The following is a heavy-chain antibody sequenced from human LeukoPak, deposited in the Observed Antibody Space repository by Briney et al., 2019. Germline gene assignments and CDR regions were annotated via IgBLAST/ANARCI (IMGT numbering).Heavy chain of an antibody. CDR1: GFTFSSYG. V-gene: IGHV3-33*01. D-gene: IGHD2-21*01. J-gene: IGHJ6*04. CDR2: IWYDGSNK. CDR3: ARGLQVIYGMDV. Sequence: GGSLRLSCAASGFTFSSYGMDWVRQAPGKGLEWGAVIWYDGSNKYYADSVKGRFTISRDNSKNTLYLQMNSLRVEDTAVYYCARGLQVIYGMDVWGKGTTVTVSS.